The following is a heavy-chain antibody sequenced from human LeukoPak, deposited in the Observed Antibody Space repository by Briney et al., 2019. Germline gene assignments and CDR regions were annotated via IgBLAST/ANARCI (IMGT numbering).Heavy chain of an antibody. CDR1: GLTFNSFW. CDR2: INVDGSEK. J-gene: IGHJ5*02. V-gene: IGHV3-7*02. CDR3: ARAYQLPSAFDP. Sequence: GGSLRPSCAASGLTFNSFWMSWVRQAPGKGLEWVAKINVDGSEKYYVDSVKGRFTISRDNSKNTLYLQMNSLRAEDTAVYYCARAYQLPSAFDPWGQGTLVTVSS. D-gene: IGHD2-2*01.